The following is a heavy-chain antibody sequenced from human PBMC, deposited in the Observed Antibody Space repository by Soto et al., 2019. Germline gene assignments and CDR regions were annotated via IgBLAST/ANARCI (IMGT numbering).Heavy chain of an antibody. D-gene: IGHD1-26*01. CDR1: GFTFSSYA. V-gene: IGHV3-23*01. J-gene: IGHJ4*02. CDR2: ISGSSYST. Sequence: GGSLRLSCAGSGFTFSSYAMSWVRQAPGKGLEWVSGISGSSYSTYYADSVKGRLTVSRDNSQNTLYLQMNSLKAEDTAVYYCAKLYSLSSTFIDHWGQGTLVTVSS. CDR3: AKLYSLSSTFIDH.